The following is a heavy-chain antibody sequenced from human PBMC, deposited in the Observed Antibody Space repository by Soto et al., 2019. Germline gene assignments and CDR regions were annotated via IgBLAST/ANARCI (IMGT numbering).Heavy chain of an antibody. D-gene: IGHD2-2*01. CDR2: IRGSGDST. CDR3: AKAYCSSTSCYRGPFDY. V-gene: IGHV3-23*01. CDR1: GFTFSSYA. J-gene: IGHJ4*02. Sequence: VQLLESGGGLVQPGGSLRLSCAASGFTFSSYAMSWVRQAPGKGLEWVSAIRGSGDSTYFADSVKGRFTISRDISKNTLFLQMNSLRAEDTALYYCAKAYCSSTSCYRGPFDYWGQGTLVTVSS.